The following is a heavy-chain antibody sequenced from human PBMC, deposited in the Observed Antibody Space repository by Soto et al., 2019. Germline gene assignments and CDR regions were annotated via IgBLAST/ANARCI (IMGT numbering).Heavy chain of an antibody. Sequence: SGTLSLTSMVSGGSVSGDSHYWTSSRQPPGKGLEWIGYIQYNGRTNYNPSLKSPVTISVDTSDYHFSLKMSSVTAADTAMYYCVSEANYDRSGYTPVLWGQGALVTDSS. CDR3: VSEANYDRSGYTPVL. J-gene: IGHJ4*02. D-gene: IGHD3-22*01. V-gene: IGHV4-61*01. CDR1: GGSVSGDSHY. CDR2: IQYNGRT.